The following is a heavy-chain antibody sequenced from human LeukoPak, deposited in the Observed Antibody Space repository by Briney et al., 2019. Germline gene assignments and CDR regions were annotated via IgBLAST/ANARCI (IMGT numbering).Heavy chain of an antibody. Sequence: GSSVKVSCKASGGTFSSYAISWVRQAPGQGLEWMGRIIPIFGTANYAQKFQGRVTITTDEPTSTAYMELSSLRSEDTAVYYCARLDSSSWNNWFDPWGQGTLVTVSS. CDR3: ARLDSSSWNNWFDP. CDR1: GGTFSSYA. CDR2: IIPIFGTA. V-gene: IGHV1-69*05. D-gene: IGHD6-13*01. J-gene: IGHJ5*02.